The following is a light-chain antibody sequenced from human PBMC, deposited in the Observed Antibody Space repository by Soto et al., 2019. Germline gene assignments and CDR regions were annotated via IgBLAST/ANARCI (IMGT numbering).Light chain of an antibody. J-gene: IGKJ4*01. CDR3: AQGLATPFA. CDR2: LGS. V-gene: IGKV2-28*01. Sequence: EIVLTQSPLSLPVTPGEPASISCRSSRNLLHSNGYYYLDWYLQKQGQSPQLLIYLGSNRASGVPDRFSGSGGDEDFTLTISRVEAEDVGVSFCAQGLATPFAFGGGTKVEIK. CDR1: RNLLHSNGYYY.